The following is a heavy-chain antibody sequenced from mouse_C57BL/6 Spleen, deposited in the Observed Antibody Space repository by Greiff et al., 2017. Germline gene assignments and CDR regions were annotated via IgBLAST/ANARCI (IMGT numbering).Heavy chain of an antibody. V-gene: IGHV1-52*01. Sequence: QVQLQQPGAELVRPGSSVKLSCKASGYTFTSYWMNWVKQRPIQGLEWIGNIDPSDSETPYNQKFKDKATLTVDKSSSTAYMQLSSLTAEDSAVYYCARSGFSNYRWYFDVWGTGTTVTVSS. CDR2: IDPSDSET. J-gene: IGHJ1*03. D-gene: IGHD2-5*01. CDR1: GYTFTSYW. CDR3: ARSGFSNYRWYFDV.